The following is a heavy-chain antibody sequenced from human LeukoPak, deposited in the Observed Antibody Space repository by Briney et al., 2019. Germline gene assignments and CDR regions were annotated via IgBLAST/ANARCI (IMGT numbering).Heavy chain of an antibody. J-gene: IGHJ6*02. CDR1: GFTFSSYD. CDR2: IGTAGDT. Sequence: GGSLRLSCAASGFTFSSYDMHWVRPATGKGLEWVSAIGTAGDTYYPGSVKGRFTISRENAKNSLYLQMNSLRAGDTAVYYCARGSSSWYYYYGMDVWGQGTTVTVSS. D-gene: IGHD6-13*01. V-gene: IGHV3-13*01. CDR3: ARGSSSWYYYYGMDV.